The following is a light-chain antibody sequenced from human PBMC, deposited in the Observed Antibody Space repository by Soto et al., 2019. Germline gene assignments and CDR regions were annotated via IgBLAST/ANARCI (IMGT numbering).Light chain of an antibody. V-gene: IGKV2-30*01. J-gene: IGKJ2*01. Sequence: DVVMTQSPLSLPVNPGQPASISCRSSQSLVYSDGKTYFSWFQQRPGQSPRRLIYKVSTRDSGVRDRGSGSGSCADFTLKISSVEAEDIAIYYWMQGAYWPYTFGQGTKVEIK. CDR3: MQGAYWPYT. CDR2: KVS. CDR1: QSLVYSDGKTY.